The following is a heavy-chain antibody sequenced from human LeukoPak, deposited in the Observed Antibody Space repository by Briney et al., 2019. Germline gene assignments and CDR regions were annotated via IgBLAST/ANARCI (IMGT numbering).Heavy chain of an antibody. V-gene: IGHV3-23*01. CDR3: AKSGGPAYPYYMAV. D-gene: IGHD3-16*01. J-gene: IGHJ6*03. CDR1: GFTFSSYA. Sequence: PGGSLRLSCAASGFTFSSYAMHWVRQAPGKGLEWVSTITGSGGSTYYADSVKGRFTISRDNSKNTLYLQMSSLRGDDTAVYYCAKSGGPAYPYYMAVWGKGTTVTVSS. CDR2: ITGSGGST.